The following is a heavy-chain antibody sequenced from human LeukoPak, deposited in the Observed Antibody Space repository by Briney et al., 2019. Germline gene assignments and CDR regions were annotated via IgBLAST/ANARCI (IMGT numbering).Heavy chain of an antibody. V-gene: IGHV3-21*01. D-gene: IGHD6-19*01. CDR2: ISSSSSYI. CDR3: ARAPHFSSVLVDY. J-gene: IGHJ4*02. Sequence: GGSLRLSCAASGFTFSSYSMNWVRQAPGKGLEGVSSISSSSSYIYYADSVKGRFTVSRDNAKNSLYLQMNSLRAEDTAVYYCARAPHFSSVLVDYWGQGTLVTVSS. CDR1: GFTFSSYS.